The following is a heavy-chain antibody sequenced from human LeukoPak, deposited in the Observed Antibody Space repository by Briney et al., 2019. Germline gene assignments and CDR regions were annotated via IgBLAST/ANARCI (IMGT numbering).Heavy chain of an antibody. V-gene: IGHV3-7*01. CDR3: VRAGWELDY. J-gene: IGHJ4*02. D-gene: IGHD4-23*01. CDR2: IKEDGSEK. Sequence: TGGSLRLSCAASGFIFGEYWMSWVRQAPGKGLQWVAHIKEDGSEKYYLDSVKGRFTIARDDARTSLYLQMHSLRDEDTALYYCVRAGWELDYWGQGTPVTVSS. CDR1: GFIFGEYW.